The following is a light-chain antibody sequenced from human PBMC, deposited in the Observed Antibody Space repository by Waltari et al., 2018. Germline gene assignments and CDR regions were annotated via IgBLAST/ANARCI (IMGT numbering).Light chain of an antibody. CDR3: VLYMGSGISV. Sequence: QTVVTQEPSFSVSPGGTVPLTCGLSSGSVSTSYYPSWYQQTPGQAQRTLIHSTNPCSSGVPDRCSGSILGNKAALTITGAQADDESDYYCVLYMGSGISVFGGGTKLTVL. J-gene: IGLJ2*01. CDR1: SGSVSTSYY. CDR2: STN. V-gene: IGLV8-61*01.